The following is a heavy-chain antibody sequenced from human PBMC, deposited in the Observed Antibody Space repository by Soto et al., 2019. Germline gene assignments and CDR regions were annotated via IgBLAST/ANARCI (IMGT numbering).Heavy chain of an antibody. J-gene: IGHJ4*02. CDR2: IYYSGST. Sequence: SETLSLTCSVSGGSISSSSYYWGWIRQPLGKELEWIASIYYSGSTYYNPSLKSRVTISVDTSKNQFSLKLSSVTAADTAFYYCARIWRGGYNWVIDYWGQGTLVTVSS. V-gene: IGHV4-39*01. CDR3: ARIWRGGYNWVIDY. CDR1: GGSISSSSYY. D-gene: IGHD5-12*01.